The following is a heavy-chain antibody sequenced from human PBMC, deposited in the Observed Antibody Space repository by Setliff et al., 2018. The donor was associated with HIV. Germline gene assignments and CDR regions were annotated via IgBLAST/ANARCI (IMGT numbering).Heavy chain of an antibody. J-gene: IGHJ4*02. Sequence: PSETLSLTCTVSGDSINSGSYYWSWIRQPAGKGLEWIGSIYYSGSAYYNSSLRSRLTISVDTSKNQSSLKLKSVTAADTAVYYCASQVTGYHDFWSGYLGYFDYWGQGLLVTVSS. V-gene: IGHV4-39*01. CDR3: ASQVTGYHDFWSGYLGYFDY. CDR1: GDSINSGSYY. D-gene: IGHD3-3*01. CDR2: IYYSGSA.